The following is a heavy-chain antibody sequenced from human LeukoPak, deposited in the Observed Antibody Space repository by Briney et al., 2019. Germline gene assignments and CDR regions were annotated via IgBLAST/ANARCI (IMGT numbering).Heavy chain of an antibody. CDR2: ILYDGSYK. V-gene: IGHV3-30*18. CDR3: AKDDYTGSRYYYYGMDV. J-gene: IGHJ6*02. CDR1: GFTFNSYG. D-gene: IGHD1-1*01. Sequence: GGSLRLSCAASGFTFNSYGMHWVRQAPGKGLEWVAIILYDGSYKYYADSVKGRFTISRGNSKNTLSLQMNSLRAEDTAVYYCAKDDYTGSRYYYYGMDVWGQGTTVTVSS.